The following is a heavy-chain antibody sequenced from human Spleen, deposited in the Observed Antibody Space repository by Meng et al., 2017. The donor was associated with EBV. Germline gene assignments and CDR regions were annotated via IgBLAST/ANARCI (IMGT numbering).Heavy chain of an antibody. J-gene: IGHJ4*02. CDR3: ARGHGRPRAAVFDY. CDR1: GYTFHADP. Sequence: VGLGYLCVEHKELGPSVKVSCKAYGYTFHADPVPWVRQVSGHSHEWMGIINSSGGSTSYSLKFQGRVTMTRDTFTSTVYMELSSLRSEEPAVYFCARGHGRPRAAVFDYWGQGTLVTVSS. D-gene: IGHD6-13*01. V-gene: IGHV1-46*02. CDR2: INSSGGST.